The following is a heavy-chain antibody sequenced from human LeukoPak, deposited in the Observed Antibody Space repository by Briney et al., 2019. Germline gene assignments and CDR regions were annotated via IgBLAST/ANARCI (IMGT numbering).Heavy chain of an antibody. D-gene: IGHD3-22*01. V-gene: IGHV4-39*01. CDR1: GGSISSSSYY. J-gene: IGHJ4*02. Sequence: PSETLSLTCTVSGGSISSSSYYWGWIRQPPGKGLEWIGSIYYSGSTYYNPSLKSRVTISVDTSKNQFSLKLSSVTAADTAIYYCATLFFSYDSSGYALYYFDYWGQGTLVTVSS. CDR3: ATLFFSYDSSGYALYYFDY. CDR2: IYYSGST.